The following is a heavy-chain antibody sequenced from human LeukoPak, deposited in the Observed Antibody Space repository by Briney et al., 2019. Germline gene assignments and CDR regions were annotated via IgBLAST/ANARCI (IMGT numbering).Heavy chain of an antibody. D-gene: IGHD6-6*01. CDR3: ARSSYSSSSSV. CDR1: GFTFSGFW. J-gene: IGHJ3*01. CDR2: INSDGSEG. V-gene: IGHV3-7*03. Sequence: GGSLRLSCAVSGFTFSGFWMSWSRQAPGKGLEWVASINSDGSEGYYADVVKGRFTISRDDAKNSLYLQINSLRAEDTAVYYCARSSYSSSSSVWGQGTMVTVSS.